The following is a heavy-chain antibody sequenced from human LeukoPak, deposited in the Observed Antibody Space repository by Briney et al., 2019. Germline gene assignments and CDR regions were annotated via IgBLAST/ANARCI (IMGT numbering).Heavy chain of an antibody. CDR2: ISAYNGNT. CDR1: GYTFTSYG. J-gene: IGHJ5*02. CDR3: ARDLYNWNDGRFDP. D-gene: IGHD1-20*01. V-gene: IGHV1-18*01. Sequence: GASVKVSCKASGYTFTSYGISWVRQAPGQGLEWMGWISAYNGNTNYAQKLQGRVTMTTDTSTSTAYMELRSLRSDDTAVYYCARDLYNWNDGRFDPWGQGTLVTVSS.